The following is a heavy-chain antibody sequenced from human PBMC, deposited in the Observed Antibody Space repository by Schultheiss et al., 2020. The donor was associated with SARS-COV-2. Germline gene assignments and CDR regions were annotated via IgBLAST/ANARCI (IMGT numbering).Heavy chain of an antibody. J-gene: IGHJ4*02. D-gene: IGHD5/OR15-5a*01. CDR3: ARGVGDY. CDR2: ISSDSVTR. V-gene: IGHV3-48*02. CDR1: GFTFNKYR. Sequence: GGSLRLSCAASGFTFNKYRINWVRQAPGKGLEWVSYISSDSVTRYAESVKGRFTISRDNAKNSLSLQMNSLRDEDTAVYYCARGVGDYWGQGALVTVSS.